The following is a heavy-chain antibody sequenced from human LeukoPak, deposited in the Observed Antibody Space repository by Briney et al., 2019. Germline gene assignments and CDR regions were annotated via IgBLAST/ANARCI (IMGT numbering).Heavy chain of an antibody. CDR3: ARGCGGDCSRTFYYYYGMDV. V-gene: IGHV3-23*01. CDR1: GFTFGSYA. Sequence: PGGSLRLSCAASGFTFGSYALNWVRQAPGEGLGWVSAISGSGGSTYYADSVKGRFTISRDDSKSTLYLQMNSLRAEDTAIYYCARGCGGDCSRTFYYYYGMDVWGQGTTVTVSS. CDR2: ISGSGGST. J-gene: IGHJ6*02. D-gene: IGHD2-21*02.